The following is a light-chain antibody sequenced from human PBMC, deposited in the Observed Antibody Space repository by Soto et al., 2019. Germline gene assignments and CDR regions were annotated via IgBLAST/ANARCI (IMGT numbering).Light chain of an antibody. CDR1: QTISSW. V-gene: IGKV1-5*01. J-gene: IGKJ1*01. CDR2: DAS. Sequence: DIQMTQSPSTLSASVGDRVTITCRASQTISSWLAWYQQKPGKAPKLLIYDASSLESGVPSRFSGSGSGTDFTLTISSLQPDDFATYYCQQYDSYSMTFGRGTKVDIK. CDR3: QQYDSYSMT.